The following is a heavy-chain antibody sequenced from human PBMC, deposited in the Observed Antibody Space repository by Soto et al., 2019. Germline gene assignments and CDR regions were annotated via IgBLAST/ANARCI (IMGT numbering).Heavy chain of an antibody. D-gene: IGHD3-3*01. Sequence: GGSLRLSCAASGFTFSSYGMHWVRQAPGKGLEWVAVISYDGSNKYYADSVKGRFTISRDNSKNTLYLQMNSLRAEDTAVYYCAKDKAIFGVAYPEYFQHWGQGTLVTVSS. CDR2: ISYDGSNK. V-gene: IGHV3-30*18. CDR3: AKDKAIFGVAYPEYFQH. CDR1: GFTFSSYG. J-gene: IGHJ1*01.